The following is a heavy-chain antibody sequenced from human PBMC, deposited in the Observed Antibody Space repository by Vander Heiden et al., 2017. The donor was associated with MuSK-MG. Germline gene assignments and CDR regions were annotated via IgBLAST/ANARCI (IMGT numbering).Heavy chain of an antibody. CDR1: GFTFSSYS. Sequence: EVQLVESGGGLVKPGGSLRLSCAASGFTFSSYSMNWVRQAQGKGLEWVSSISSSSSDIYYADSVKGRFTISRDNAKNSLYLQMNSLRAEDTAVYDCASHRWFGELLVPMDVWGQGTTVTVSS. V-gene: IGHV3-21*01. D-gene: IGHD3-10*01. CDR3: ASHRWFGELLVPMDV. CDR2: ISSSSSDI. J-gene: IGHJ6*02.